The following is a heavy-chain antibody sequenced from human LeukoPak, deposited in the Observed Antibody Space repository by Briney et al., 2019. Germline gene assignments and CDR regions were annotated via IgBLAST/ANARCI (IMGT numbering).Heavy chain of an antibody. V-gene: IGHV3-13*01. J-gene: IGHJ3*02. CDR3: AKDRKSSSGYGSGAFDI. CDR2: IGTAGDT. D-gene: IGHD3-22*01. Sequence: GGSLRLSCAASGFTFSSYDMHWVRQATGKGLEWVSAIGTAGDTYYPGSVKGRFTISRENAKNSLYLQMNSLRVEDTAVYHCAKDRKSSSGYGSGAFDIWGQGTMVTVSS. CDR1: GFTFSSYD.